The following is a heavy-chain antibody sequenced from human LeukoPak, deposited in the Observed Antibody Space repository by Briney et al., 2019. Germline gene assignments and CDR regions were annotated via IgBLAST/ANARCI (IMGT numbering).Heavy chain of an antibody. V-gene: IGHV3-23*01. CDR3: AKDPSSGWSPDYNWLDP. CDR2: ISGSGGST. Sequence: GGSLRLSCAASGFTFSSYAMSWVRQAPGKGLEWVSAISGSGGSTYYADSVKGRFTISRDNSKNTLYLQMNSLRAEDTAVYYCAKDPSSGWSPDYNWLDPWGQGTLVTVSS. D-gene: IGHD6-19*01. CDR1: GFTFSSYA. J-gene: IGHJ5*02.